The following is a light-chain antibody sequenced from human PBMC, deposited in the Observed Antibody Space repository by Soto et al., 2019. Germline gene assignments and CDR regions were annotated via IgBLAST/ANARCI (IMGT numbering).Light chain of an antibody. CDR1: SSNIGINT. CDR3: AAWDVSLKGFV. Sequence: QSVLTQSPSASGTPGQRVTISCSGSSSNIGINTVNWYQQLPGTAPQLLISDNHRRPSGVPDRFSGSKSGTSASLAISGLQSEDEATYFCAAWDVSLKGFVFGTGTKVTVL. CDR2: DNH. J-gene: IGLJ1*01. V-gene: IGLV1-44*01.